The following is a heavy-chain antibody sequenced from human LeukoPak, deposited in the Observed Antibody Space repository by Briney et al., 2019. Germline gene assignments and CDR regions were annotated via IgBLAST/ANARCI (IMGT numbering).Heavy chain of an antibody. D-gene: IGHD3-22*01. CDR1: GGSISSSS. CDR2: ISSSSNTI. Sequence: ETLSLTCTVSGGSISSSSYYWGWIRQAPGKGLEWVSYISSSSNTIYYADSVKGRFTISRDNAKKSLYLQMNSLRAADTAVYYCARDLGYYDSSGYYSFFDYWGQGTLVTVSS. J-gene: IGHJ4*02. CDR3: ARDLGYYDSSGYYSFFDY. V-gene: IGHV3-48*01.